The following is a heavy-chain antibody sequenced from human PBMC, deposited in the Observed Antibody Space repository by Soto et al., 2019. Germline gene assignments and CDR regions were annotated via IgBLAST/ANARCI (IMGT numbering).Heavy chain of an antibody. Sequence: GGSLRLSCAASGFTFSSYAMSWVRQAPGKGLEWVSAISGSGGSTYYADSVKGRFTISRDNSKNTLYLQMNSLRAEDTAVYYCAISKRGIAAREYFQHWGQGTLVTVSS. D-gene: IGHD6-13*01. J-gene: IGHJ1*01. CDR1: GFTFSSYA. V-gene: IGHV3-23*01. CDR3: AISKRGIAAREYFQH. CDR2: ISGSGGST.